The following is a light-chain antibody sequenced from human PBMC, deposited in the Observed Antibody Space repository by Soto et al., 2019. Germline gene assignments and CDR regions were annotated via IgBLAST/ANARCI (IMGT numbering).Light chain of an antibody. CDR2: QAY. J-gene: IGKJ3*01. CDR3: LQYTIYPFT. Sequence: DIQMTQSPSTLSASVGDRVTITCRASQSISTWLAWYQQKPGKAPKVIIYQAYGLKSGVPSMFIVAGSGTEFTLTISGLQPDDFANYYFLQYTIYPFTFGPGTKL. V-gene: IGKV1-5*03. CDR1: QSISTW.